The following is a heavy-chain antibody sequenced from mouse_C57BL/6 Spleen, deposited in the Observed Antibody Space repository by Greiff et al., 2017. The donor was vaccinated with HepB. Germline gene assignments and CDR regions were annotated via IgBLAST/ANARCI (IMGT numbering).Heavy chain of an antibody. Sequence: EVKLVESGGDLVKPGGSLKLSCAASGFTFSSYGMSWVRQTPVKRLEWVATISSGGSYTYYPDSVKGRFTIYRDNAKNTLYLQMSSLKAEDTAMYYCARRYGSSPDYFDYWGQGTTLTVSS. CDR3: ARRYGSSPDYFDY. J-gene: IGHJ2*01. D-gene: IGHD1-1*01. CDR2: ISSGGSYT. V-gene: IGHV5-6*02. CDR1: GFTFSSYG.